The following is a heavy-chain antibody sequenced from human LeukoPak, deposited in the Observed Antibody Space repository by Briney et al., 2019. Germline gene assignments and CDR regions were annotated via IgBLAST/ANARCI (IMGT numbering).Heavy chain of an antibody. CDR2: IIPILGIA. J-gene: IGHJ3*02. CDR1: GGTFSSYA. V-gene: IGHV1-69*04. Sequence: ASVKVSCKASGGTFSSYAISWVRQAPGQGLEWMGRIIPILGIANYAQKFQGRVTITADKSTSTAYMELSSLRSEDTAVYYCARSKGVNAFDIWDQGTMVTVSS. CDR3: ARSKGVNAFDI.